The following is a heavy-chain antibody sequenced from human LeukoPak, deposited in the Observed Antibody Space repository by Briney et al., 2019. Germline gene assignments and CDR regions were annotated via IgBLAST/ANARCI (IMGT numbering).Heavy chain of an antibody. CDR3: ASGVFSDSGGYYPVFDY. Sequence: GGSLRLSCVASGFTFSDYYMDWVRQAPGKGLEWVGRARNKANSHTTEYAASVKGRFIISRDDSKSSLYLQMNSLKTEDTAVYFCASGVFSDSGGYYPVFDYGGRGPLVTVSS. V-gene: IGHV3-72*01. D-gene: IGHD3-22*01. CDR1: GFTFSDYY. CDR2: ARNKANSHTT. J-gene: IGHJ4*02.